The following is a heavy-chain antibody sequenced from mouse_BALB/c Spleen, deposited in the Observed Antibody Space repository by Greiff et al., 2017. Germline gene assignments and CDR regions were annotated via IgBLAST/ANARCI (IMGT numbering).Heavy chain of an antibody. Sequence: QVQLQQSGAELARPGASVKLSCKASGYTFTDYYINWVKQRTGQGLEWIGEIYPGSGNTYYNEKFKGKATLTADKSSSTAYMQLSSLTSEDSAVYFCARINYYGSRKDAMDYWGQGTSVTVSS. CDR3: ARINYYGSRKDAMDY. J-gene: IGHJ4*01. CDR2: IYPGSGNT. CDR1: GYTFTDYY. V-gene: IGHV1-77*01. D-gene: IGHD1-1*01.